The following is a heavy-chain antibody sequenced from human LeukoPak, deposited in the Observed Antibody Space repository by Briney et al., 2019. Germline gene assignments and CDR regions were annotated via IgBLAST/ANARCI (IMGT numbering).Heavy chain of an antibody. CDR1: GFTFNNFA. Sequence: GGSLRLSCTASGFTFNNFAMSWVCQAPGKGLEWVSGISGSAVSTFYADSVKGRFTISRDNSKTTLYLHMDSLRVEDTAVYYCAKDQTVAVAGPFDNWGQGTLVTVSS. CDR2: ISGSAVST. V-gene: IGHV3-23*01. D-gene: IGHD6-19*01. CDR3: AKDQTVAVAGPFDN. J-gene: IGHJ4*02.